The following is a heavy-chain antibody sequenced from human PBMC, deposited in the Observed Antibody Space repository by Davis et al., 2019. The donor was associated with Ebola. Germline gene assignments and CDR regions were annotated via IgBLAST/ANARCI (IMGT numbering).Heavy chain of an antibody. CDR1: GYSFTSYW. J-gene: IGHJ6*02. CDR2: IYPADSDI. Sequence: GESLKISCQGSGYSFTSYWIGWVRQMPGKGLEWMGIIYPADSDIRSSPSFQGQVTISADKSISTAYLQWSSLKASDTAMYYCARLSPKDYYYYGMDVWGQGTTVTVSS. V-gene: IGHV5-51*01. CDR3: ARLSPKDYYYYGMDV.